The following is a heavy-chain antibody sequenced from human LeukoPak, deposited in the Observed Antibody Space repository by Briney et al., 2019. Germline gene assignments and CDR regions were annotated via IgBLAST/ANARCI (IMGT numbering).Heavy chain of an antibody. V-gene: IGHV1-3*01. CDR1: GHTSTTYA. Sequence: ASVKVSCKASGHTSTTYAIHWVRQAPGQGLEWMGWINAGNGNIKYSQKLQDRVTITGDTSASTAYMELSSLRSEDTAVYYCARGYCSSTSCYMDVWGQGTTVT. J-gene: IGHJ6*02. CDR2: INAGNGNI. CDR3: ARGYCSSTSCYMDV. D-gene: IGHD2-2*01.